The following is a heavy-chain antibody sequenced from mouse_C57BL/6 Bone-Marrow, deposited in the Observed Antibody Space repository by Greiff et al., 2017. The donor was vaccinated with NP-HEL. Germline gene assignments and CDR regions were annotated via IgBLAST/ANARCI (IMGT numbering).Heavy chain of an antibody. CDR1: GYTFTSYW. CDR2: IDPSDSYT. CDR3: ARWLAWCAY. Sequence: QVQLQQPGAELVRPGTSVKLSCKASGYTFTSYWMHWVKQRPGQGLEWIGVIDPSDSYTNYNQKFKGKATLTVDTSSSTAYMQLSSLTSEDSAVYYCARWLAWCAYWGQGTLVTVSA. V-gene: IGHV1-59*01. D-gene: IGHD3-3*01. J-gene: IGHJ3*01.